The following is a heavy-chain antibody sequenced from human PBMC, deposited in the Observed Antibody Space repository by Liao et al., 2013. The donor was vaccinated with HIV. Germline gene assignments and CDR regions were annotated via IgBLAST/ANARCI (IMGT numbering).Heavy chain of an antibody. D-gene: IGHD4-23*01. CDR1: GGSFSGYY. CDR2: INHSGST. J-gene: IGHJ1*01. Sequence: QVQLQQWGAGLLKPSETLSLTCAVYGGSFSGYYWSWIRQPPGKGLEWIGEINHSGSTNYNPSLKSRVTISVDTSKNQFSLKLSSMTAADTAVYYCAREAGGQGDWGQGHPGHRLL. CDR3: AREAGGQGD. V-gene: IGHV4-34*01.